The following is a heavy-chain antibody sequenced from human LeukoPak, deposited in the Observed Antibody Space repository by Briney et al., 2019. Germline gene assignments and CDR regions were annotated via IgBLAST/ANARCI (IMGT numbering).Heavy chain of an antibody. CDR3: ARLLRYFDYGMDV. J-gene: IGHJ6*02. CDR1: GFTVSSNY. CDR2: IYSGGST. Sequence: GRSLRLSCAASGFTVSSNYMSWVRQAPGKGLEWVSVIYSGGSTYYADSVKGRFTISRDNSKNTLYLQMNSLRAEDTAVYYCARLLRYFDYGMDVWGQGTTVTVSS. V-gene: IGHV3-66*01. D-gene: IGHD3-9*01.